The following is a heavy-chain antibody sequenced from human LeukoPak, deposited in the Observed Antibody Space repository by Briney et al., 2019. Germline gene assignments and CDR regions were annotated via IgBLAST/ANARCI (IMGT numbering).Heavy chain of an antibody. CDR1: GGTFSSYA. V-gene: IGHV1-69*13. CDR3: ARTNSREPAAMGVGAFDI. Sequence: SVKVSCKASGGTFSSYAISWARQAPGQGLEWMGGIIPIFGTANYAQKFQGRVTITADESTSTAYMELSSLRSEDTAVYYCARTNSREPAAMGVGAFDIWGQGTMVTVSS. J-gene: IGHJ3*02. D-gene: IGHD2-2*01. CDR2: IIPIFGTA.